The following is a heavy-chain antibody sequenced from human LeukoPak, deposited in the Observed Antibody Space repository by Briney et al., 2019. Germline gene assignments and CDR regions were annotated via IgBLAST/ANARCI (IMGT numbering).Heavy chain of an antibody. J-gene: IGHJ4*02. CDR3: ARDLDSSWYLFDY. CDR2: ISSSSSYI. V-gene: IGHV3-21*01. CDR1: GFTFSSYS. Sequence: GESLKISCAASGFTFSSYSMNWVRQAPGKGLEWVSSISSSSSYIYYADSVKGRFTISRDNAKNSLYLQMNSLRAEDTAVYYCARDLDSSWYLFDYWGQGTLVTVSS. D-gene: IGHD6-13*01.